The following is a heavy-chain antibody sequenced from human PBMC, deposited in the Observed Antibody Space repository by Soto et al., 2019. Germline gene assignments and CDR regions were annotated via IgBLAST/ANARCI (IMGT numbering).Heavy chain of an antibody. Sequence: PSETLSLTCTVSGGSISNYYWSWIRQPPGKGLEWIGYFYYSGSTNYNPSLKSRVTITVDMSTSSVYMELSGLRSEDTAVYYCARTYCSTSCPGEHYYYGMDVWGQGTTVTVSS. J-gene: IGHJ6*02. D-gene: IGHD2-2*01. CDR2: FYYSGST. CDR3: ARTYCSTSCPGEHYYYGMDV. V-gene: IGHV4-59*03. CDR1: GGSISNYY.